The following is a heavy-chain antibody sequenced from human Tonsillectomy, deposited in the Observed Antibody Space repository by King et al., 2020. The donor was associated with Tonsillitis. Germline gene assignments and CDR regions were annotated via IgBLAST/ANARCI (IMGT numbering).Heavy chain of an antibody. V-gene: IGHV4-34*01. D-gene: IGHD3-10*01. J-gene: IGHJ5*02. CDR1: GGSFSDYY. CDR2: TNHSGTT. CDR3: ASISEGHYHGTCAHNASNCFDP. Sequence: VQLQQWGAGLLKPSETLSLTCAVYGGSFSDYYWSWIRQPPGKGLEWIGETNHSGTTNYNPSLKSRVTKPVDTSKNQFPLKVNSVTAADTAVYYWASISEGHYHGTCAHNASNCFDPWGQGTLVTVSS.